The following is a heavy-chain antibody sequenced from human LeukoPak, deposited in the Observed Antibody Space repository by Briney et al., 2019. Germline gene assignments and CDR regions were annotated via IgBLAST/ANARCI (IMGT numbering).Heavy chain of an antibody. CDR1: EYSFPNYC. D-gene: IGHD5-24*01. Sequence: GESLKISCKHSEYSFPNYCIGWVRQMPGKGLEWMGIIYPDDSDTRYSPSFQGQVTISADKSISTAYLQWSSLKASDTAMYYCARQHVGEMAKRYFDLWGRGTLVTVSS. CDR3: ARQHVGEMAKRYFDL. CDR2: IYPDDSDT. V-gene: IGHV5-51*01. J-gene: IGHJ2*01.